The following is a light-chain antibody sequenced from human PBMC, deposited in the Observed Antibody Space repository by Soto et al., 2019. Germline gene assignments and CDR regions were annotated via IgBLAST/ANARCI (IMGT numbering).Light chain of an antibody. V-gene: IGKV3-20*01. CDR2: GAS. CDR3: QQYGSSPP. J-gene: IGKJ4*01. CDR1: QSVSSGY. Sequence: EIVLTQSPGTLSLSPGERATLSCRASQSVSSGYLAWYQQKPGQAPRLLIYGASSRATGIPDRFSGSGSGKDFTLTISRLEPEDFAVCYCQQYGSSPPFGGGTKVEIK.